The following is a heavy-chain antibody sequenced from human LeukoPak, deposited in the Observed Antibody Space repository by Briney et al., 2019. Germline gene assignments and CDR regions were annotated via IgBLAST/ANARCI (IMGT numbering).Heavy chain of an antibody. Sequence: SETLSLTCTVSGGSISSSSYYWGWIRQPPGKGLEWIGRIYTSGSTNYNPSLKSRVTMSVDTSKNQFSLKLSSVTAADTAVYYCARVGTSGYDYMGFDYWGQGTLVTVSS. V-gene: IGHV4-39*07. J-gene: IGHJ4*02. CDR1: GGSISSSSYY. CDR3: ARVGTSGYDYMGFDY. CDR2: IYTSGST. D-gene: IGHD5-12*01.